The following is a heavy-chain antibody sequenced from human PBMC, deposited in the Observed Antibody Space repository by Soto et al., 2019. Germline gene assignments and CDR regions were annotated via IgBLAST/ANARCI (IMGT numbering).Heavy chain of an antibody. D-gene: IGHD2-15*01. V-gene: IGHV3-33*01. Sequence: GGSLRLSCAASGFTFSSYGMHWVRQAPGKGLEWVAVIWYDGSNKYYADSVKGRFTISRDNSKNTLYLQMNSLRAEDTAVYYCARDHGTCSGGSCYAYGWFDPWGQGTLVTVSS. J-gene: IGHJ5*02. CDR2: IWYDGSNK. CDR3: ARDHGTCSGGSCYAYGWFDP. CDR1: GFTFSSYG.